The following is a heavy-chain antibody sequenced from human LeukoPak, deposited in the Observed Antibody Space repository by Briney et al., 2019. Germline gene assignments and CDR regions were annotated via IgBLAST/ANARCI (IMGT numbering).Heavy chain of an antibody. CDR1: GFTFSNYE. V-gene: IGHV3-48*03. D-gene: IGHD4-17*01. CDR3: ARGYGEGDY. J-gene: IGHJ4*02. CDR2: ISISGSTI. Sequence: GGSLRLSCAASGFTFSNYEMSWVRQAPGKGLEWVSYISISGSTIYYADSVKGRFTISRDNAKNSLYLQMNSLRADDTAVYYCARGYGEGDYWGQGTLVTVSS.